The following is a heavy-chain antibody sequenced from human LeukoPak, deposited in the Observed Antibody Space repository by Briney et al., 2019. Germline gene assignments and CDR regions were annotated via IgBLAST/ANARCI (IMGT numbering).Heavy chain of an antibody. V-gene: IGHV1-2*02. CDR3: ARDGGLIGRGFDP. Sequence: ASVKVSCKASGYTFTGYYMHWVRQAPGQGLEWMGWINPNSGGTNYARKFQGRVTMTRDTSISTAYMELSRLRSDDTAVYYCARDGGLIGRGFDPWGQGTLVTVSS. D-gene: IGHD3-16*02. J-gene: IGHJ5*02. CDR1: GYTFTGYY. CDR2: INPNSGGT.